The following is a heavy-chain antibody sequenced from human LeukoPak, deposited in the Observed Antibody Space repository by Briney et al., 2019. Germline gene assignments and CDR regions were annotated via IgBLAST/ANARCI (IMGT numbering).Heavy chain of an antibody. Sequence: PGGSLRLSCAASGLTFSSIAMSWGPQAPGEGLEWVSAIRSNGETVYNADDVKGRFTISRDNSRQTLFLQMSSLRVEDTATYYCAKGQELDDGVFDSWGRGTLLTVSS. J-gene: IGHJ4*02. D-gene: IGHD3/OR15-3a*01. CDR1: GLTFSSIA. CDR2: IRSNGETV. CDR3: AKGQELDDGVFDS. V-gene: IGHV3-23*01.